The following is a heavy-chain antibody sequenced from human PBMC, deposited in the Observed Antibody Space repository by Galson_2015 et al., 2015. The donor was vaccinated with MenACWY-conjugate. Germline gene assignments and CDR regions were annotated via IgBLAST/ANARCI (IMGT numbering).Heavy chain of an antibody. Sequence: SLRLSCAASGFTLSGHAMHWVRQAPGKGLEWVAVISHDGTNKWYADSVKGRFTISRDNSKNTLDLQMNSLRAEDTAVYYCARDGSGWYAVDYCGQGTLVTVSS. CDR2: ISHDGTNK. CDR1: GFTLSGHA. J-gene: IGHJ4*02. V-gene: IGHV3-30*01. CDR3: ARDGSGWYAVDY. D-gene: IGHD6-19*01.